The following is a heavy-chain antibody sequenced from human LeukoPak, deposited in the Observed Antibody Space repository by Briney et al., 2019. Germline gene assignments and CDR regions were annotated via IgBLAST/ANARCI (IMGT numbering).Heavy chain of an antibody. D-gene: IGHD3-16*01. Sequence: PGRSLRLSCAASGFTVSSNYMSWVRQAPGKGLEWVSVIYSGGSIYYADSVKGRFTISRDNSKNTLYLQMNSLRVEDTAVYYCARLGPYYFDYWGQGTLVTVSS. J-gene: IGHJ4*02. CDR1: GFTVSSNY. V-gene: IGHV3-66*04. CDR2: IYSGGSI. CDR3: ARLGPYYFDY.